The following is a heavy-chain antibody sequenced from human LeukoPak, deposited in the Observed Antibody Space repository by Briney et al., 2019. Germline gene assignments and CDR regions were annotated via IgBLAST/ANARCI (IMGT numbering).Heavy chain of an antibody. CDR2: INPNSGDT. J-gene: IGHJ4*02. V-gene: IGHV1-2*02. D-gene: IGHD6-13*01. CDR3: GRVYSSPNS. CDR1: GYTFTGQY. Sequence: ASVKVSCKASGYTFTGQYMYWVRQAPGQGLEGMGWINPNSGDTNYAQKFQGRVTMNRDTSISTAYMELRRLRSDDTGVYYCGRVYSSPNSWGPGTLVTASS.